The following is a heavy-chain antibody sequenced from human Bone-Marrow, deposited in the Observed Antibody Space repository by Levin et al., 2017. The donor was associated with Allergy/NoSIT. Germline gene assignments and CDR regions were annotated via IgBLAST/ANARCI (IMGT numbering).Heavy chain of an antibody. J-gene: IGHJ4*02. CDR2: VSGGSGDST. CDR3: AKAPRYSDYRYFDN. CDR1: GFTFSNYA. Sequence: GESLKISCAASGFTFSNYAMSWVRQTPGKGLEWVSTVSGGSGDSTYYPDSVKGRFTIPRDSSKNTFFLQMNSLRAEDTAVYYCAKAPRYSDYRYFDNWGQGTLVTVSS. V-gene: IGHV3-23*01. D-gene: IGHD4-11*01.